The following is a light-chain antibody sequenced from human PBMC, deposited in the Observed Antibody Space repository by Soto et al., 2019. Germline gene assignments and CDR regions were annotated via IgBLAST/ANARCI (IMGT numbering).Light chain of an antibody. CDR2: WAS. CDR1: QIVLYSSNNKNY. Sequence: DIVMTQSPDSLAVSLVERATINCKSSQIVLYSSNNKNYLVWYQQKPGQPPKLLIYWASTRESGVPDRFSGSGYGTDFTLTISSLQDEDVAVYYCQQYYSTPLTCGGRNK. V-gene: IGKV4-1*01. J-gene: IGKJ4*01. CDR3: QQYYSTPLT.